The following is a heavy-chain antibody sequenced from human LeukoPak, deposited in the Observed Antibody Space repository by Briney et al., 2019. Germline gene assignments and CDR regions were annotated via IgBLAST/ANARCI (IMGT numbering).Heavy chain of an antibody. V-gene: IGHV4-34*01. CDR3: ARGPRSSWYLDY. D-gene: IGHD6-13*01. Sequence: TASETLSLTCAVYGGSFSGYYWSWIRQPPGKGLEWIGEINHSGSTNYNPSLKSRVTISVDTSKNQFSLKLSSVTAADTAVYYCARGPRSSWYLDYWGQGTLVTVSS. CDR2: INHSGST. J-gene: IGHJ4*02. CDR1: GGSFSGYY.